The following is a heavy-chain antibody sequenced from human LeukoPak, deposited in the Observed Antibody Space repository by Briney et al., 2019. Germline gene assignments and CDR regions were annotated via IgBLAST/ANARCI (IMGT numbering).Heavy chain of an antibody. CDR3: AKLLMAMVRGVDIDC. Sequence: PGGSLRLSCAASGFTFSSYGMSWVRQAPGKGLEWVSAITGSGGSTYYADSVKGRFTISRDNSKNTLYLQMNSLRAEDTAVYYCAKLLMAMVRGVDIDCWGQGILVTVSS. CDR1: GFTFSSYG. J-gene: IGHJ4*02. CDR2: ITGSGGST. V-gene: IGHV3-23*01. D-gene: IGHD3-10*01.